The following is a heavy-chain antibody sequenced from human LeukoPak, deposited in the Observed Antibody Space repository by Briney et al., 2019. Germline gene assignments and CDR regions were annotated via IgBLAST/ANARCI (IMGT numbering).Heavy chain of an antibody. V-gene: IGHV3-30*04. J-gene: IGHJ3*02. CDR1: GFTFSSYA. D-gene: IGHD5-18*01. CDR3: ARDRDTAMVHDAFDI. CDR2: ISYDGSNK. Sequence: GGSLRLSCAASGFTFSSYAMHWVRQAPGKGLEWVAVISYDGSNKYYADSVKGRFTISRDNSKNTLFLQMNSLRAEDTAVFYCARDRDTAMVHDAFDIWGQGTMVTVSS.